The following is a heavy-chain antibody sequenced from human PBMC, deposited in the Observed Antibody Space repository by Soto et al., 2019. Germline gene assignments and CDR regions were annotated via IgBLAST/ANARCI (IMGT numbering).Heavy chain of an antibody. D-gene: IGHD3-22*01. CDR1: GYTFTSYY. V-gene: IGHV1-46*01. CDR3: ARNYYDSSGYPTPSDY. CDR2: INPSGGST. Sequence: ASVKVSCKASGYTFTSYYMHWVRQAPGQGLEWMGIINPSGGSTNYAQKFQGRVTITADKSTSTAYMELSSLRSEDTAVYYCARNYYDSSGYPTPSDYWGQGTLVTVSS. J-gene: IGHJ4*02.